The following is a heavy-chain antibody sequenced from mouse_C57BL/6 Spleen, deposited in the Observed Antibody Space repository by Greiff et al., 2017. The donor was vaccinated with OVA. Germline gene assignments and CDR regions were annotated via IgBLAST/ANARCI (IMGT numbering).Heavy chain of an antibody. Sequence: EVQRVESGPGMVKPSQSLSLTCTVTGYSITSGYDWHWIRHFPGNKLEWMGYISYSGSTNYNPSLKSRISITHDTSKNHFFLKLNSVTTEDTATYYCARDQAVYGSSYVWYFDVWGTGTTVTVSS. V-gene: IGHV3-1*01. CDR1: GYSITSGYD. J-gene: IGHJ1*03. D-gene: IGHD1-1*01. CDR2: ISYSGST. CDR3: ARDQAVYGSSYVWYFDV.